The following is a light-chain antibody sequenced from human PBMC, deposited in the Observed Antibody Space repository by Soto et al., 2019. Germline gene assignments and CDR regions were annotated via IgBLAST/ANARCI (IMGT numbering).Light chain of an antibody. J-gene: IGLJ2*01. CDR1: STNIGGNT. Sequence: QSVLTQPPSAAGTPGQRVTISCSGSSTNIGGNTVNWYQQLPGTAPKLLIFSNNQRPSGVPDRFSGSRSGTSASLAISGLQSEDEADYHCAAWDDSLKAVVFGGGTKLTVL. V-gene: IGLV1-44*01. CDR2: SNN. CDR3: AAWDDSLKAVV.